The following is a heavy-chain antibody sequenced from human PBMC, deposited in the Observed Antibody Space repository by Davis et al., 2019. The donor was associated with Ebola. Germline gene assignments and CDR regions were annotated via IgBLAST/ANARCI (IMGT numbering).Heavy chain of an antibody. J-gene: IGHJ4*02. V-gene: IGHV4-59*11. CDR2: IRYSGST. CDR3: VRFGYGAY. Sequence: PSETLSLTCTVSGDSITSHYWSWIRQPPGKGLEWIGYIRYSGSTTYNPSLKSRVTISVDTTKTHFSLNLNSVTAADTAVYYCVRFGYGAYWGQGTLVTVSS. D-gene: IGHD3-22*01. CDR1: GDSITSHY.